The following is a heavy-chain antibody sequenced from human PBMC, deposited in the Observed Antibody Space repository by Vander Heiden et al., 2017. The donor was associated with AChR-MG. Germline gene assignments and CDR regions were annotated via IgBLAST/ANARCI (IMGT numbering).Heavy chain of an antibody. CDR3: ARGRRDYIWGSYRPQKYYFDY. J-gene: IGHJ4*02. V-gene: IGHV4-34*01. Sequence: QVQLQQWGAGLLKPSETLSLTCAVYGGSFSGYYWSWIRQPPGKGLEWIGEINHSGSTNYNPSLKSRVTISVDTSKNQFSLKLSSVTAADTAVYYCARGRRDYIWGSYRPQKYYFDYWGQGTLVTVSS. D-gene: IGHD3-16*02. CDR2: INHSGST. CDR1: GGSFSGYY.